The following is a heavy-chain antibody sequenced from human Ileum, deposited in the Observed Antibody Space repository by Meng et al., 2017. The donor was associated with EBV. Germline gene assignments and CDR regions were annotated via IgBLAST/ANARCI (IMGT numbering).Heavy chain of an antibody. J-gene: IGHJ4*02. V-gene: IGHV4-34*01. CDR1: GGSFSGYY. D-gene: IGHD3-22*01. CDR2: INHRGGA. Sequence: QGQVTPVGAGLLEPSETLSLHCAVYGGSFSGYYWSWIRQPPGKGLEWIGEINHRGGAFYNPSLKSRVTMSIDTSKNQFSLKLNSVTAADTAVYYCASHPGGNSQYYSSGDDYWGQGALVTVSS. CDR3: ASHPGGNSQYYSSGDDY.